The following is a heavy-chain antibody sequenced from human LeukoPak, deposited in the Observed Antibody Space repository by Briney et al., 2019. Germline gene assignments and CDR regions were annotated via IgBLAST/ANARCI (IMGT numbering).Heavy chain of an antibody. D-gene: IGHD3-22*01. J-gene: IGHJ5*02. CDR3: AREYSSGPTNWFDP. Sequence: PSETLSLTCTVSGGSISSYNWSWIRQPPGKGLEWIGYIYYSGSTNYNPSLKSRVTISVDTSKNQFSLKLSSVTAADTAVYYCAREYSSGPTNWFDPWGQGTLVTVSS. V-gene: IGHV4-59*01. CDR2: IYYSGST. CDR1: GGSISSYN.